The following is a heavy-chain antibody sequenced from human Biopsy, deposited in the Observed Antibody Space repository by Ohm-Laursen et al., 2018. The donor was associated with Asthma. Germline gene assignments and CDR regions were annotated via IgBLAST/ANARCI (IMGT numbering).Heavy chain of an antibody. CDR2: VFWSGNT. Sequence: SQTLSLTCTVGGAYIGSRDHHWSWIRQSPGTGLEWIGFVFWSGNTHYNRSLERRLCISIDTTRNEFSMTLRSVTDAETDVYYCARVASYGDLYFGIDVWGPGTTVSVS. CDR3: ARVASYGDLYFGIDV. D-gene: IGHD4-17*01. J-gene: IGHJ6*02. CDR1: GAYIGSRDHH. V-gene: IGHV4-30-4*01.